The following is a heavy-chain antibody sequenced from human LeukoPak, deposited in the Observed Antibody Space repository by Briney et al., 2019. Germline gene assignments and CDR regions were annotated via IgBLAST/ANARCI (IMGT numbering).Heavy chain of an antibody. V-gene: IGHV1-2*02. CDR3: TREGFWRDLGDY. J-gene: IGHJ4*02. Sequence: ASGKVSCKASGYTLAGYYMHWVRRAPGQGLEWMGWINPNSGGTNYAQKFQGRVTMTRDTSISTAYMELSRLRSDDTAVYYCTREGFWRDLGDYWGQGTLVTVSS. CDR2: INPNSGGT. D-gene: IGHD3-3*01. CDR1: GYTLAGYY.